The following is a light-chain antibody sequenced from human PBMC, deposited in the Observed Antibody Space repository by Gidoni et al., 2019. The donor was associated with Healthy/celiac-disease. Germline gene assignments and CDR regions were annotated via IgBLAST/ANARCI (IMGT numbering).Light chain of an antibody. CDR1: SSNIGSNY. CDR3: AAWDDSLSGRV. Sequence: QSVLTHPPSASGTPGHRVTISCSGSSSNIGSNYVYWYQQLPGTAPKLLIYSNNQRPSGVPDRFSGSKSGTSASLAISGLRSEDEADYYCAAWDDSLSGRVFGGGTKLTVL. CDR2: SNN. J-gene: IGLJ2*01. V-gene: IGLV1-47*02.